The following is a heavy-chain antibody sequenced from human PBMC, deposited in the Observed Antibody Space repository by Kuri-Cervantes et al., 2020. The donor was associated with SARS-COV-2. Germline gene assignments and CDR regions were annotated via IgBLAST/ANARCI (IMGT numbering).Heavy chain of an antibody. CDR3: ARDQKRGRIQLWFTEARAFDI. V-gene: IGHV1-18*01. CDR2: ISAYNGNT. D-gene: IGHD5-18*01. J-gene: IGHJ3*02. Sequence: ASVKVSCKASGYTFTSYGISWVRQAPGQGLEWMGWISAYNGNTNYAQKFQGRVTITRDTSASTAYMELSSLRSEDTAVYYCARDQKRGRIQLWFTEARAFDIWGQGTMVTVSS. CDR1: GYTFTSYG.